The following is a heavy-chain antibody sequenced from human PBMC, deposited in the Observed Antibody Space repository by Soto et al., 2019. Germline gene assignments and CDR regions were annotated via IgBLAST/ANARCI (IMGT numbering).Heavy chain of an antibody. D-gene: IGHD3-10*01. Sequence: SETLSLTCAVYGGSFSGYYWSWIRQHPGKGLEWIGEINHSGSTNYNPSLKSRVTISVDTSKNQFSLKLSSVTAADTAVYYCAGNYYGSGRLYYYYGMAVWGQGTTVTVSS. CDR3: AGNYYGSGRLYYYYGMAV. CDR1: GGSFSGYY. CDR2: INHSGST. V-gene: IGHV4-34*01. J-gene: IGHJ6*02.